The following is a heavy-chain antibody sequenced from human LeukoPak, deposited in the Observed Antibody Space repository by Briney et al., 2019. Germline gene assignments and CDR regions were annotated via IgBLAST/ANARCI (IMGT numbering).Heavy chain of an antibody. D-gene: IGHD4-23*01. Sequence: GGSLRLSCAASGFTFSSYSMNWVRQAPGKGLEWVSSITSSSNYIFYADSVKGRFTISRDNAKKSLYLQMNSLRAEDTAVYYCARVYGGNSDDAFDIWGQGTMVTVSS. CDR3: ARVYGGNSDDAFDI. CDR2: ITSSSNYI. V-gene: IGHV3-21*01. J-gene: IGHJ3*02. CDR1: GFTFSSYS.